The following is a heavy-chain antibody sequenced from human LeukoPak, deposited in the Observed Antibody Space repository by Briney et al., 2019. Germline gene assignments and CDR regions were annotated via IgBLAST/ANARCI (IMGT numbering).Heavy chain of an antibody. J-gene: IGHJ4*02. D-gene: IGHD3-22*01. CDR2: INWNGGST. CDR1: GFTFDDYG. Sequence: PGGSLRLSCAASGFTFDDYGMSWVRQAPGKGLEWVSGINWNGGSTGYADSVKGRFTISRDNAKNSLYLQMNSLRAEDTALYYCARDRAGHYYDSSGQETDGYWGQGTLVTVSS. CDR3: ARDRAGHYYDSSGQETDGY. V-gene: IGHV3-20*04.